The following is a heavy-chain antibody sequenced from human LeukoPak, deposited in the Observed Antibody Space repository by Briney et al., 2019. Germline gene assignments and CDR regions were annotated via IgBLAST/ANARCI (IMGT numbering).Heavy chain of an antibody. D-gene: IGHD3-22*01. CDR1: GFTFSSYS. Sequence: GGSLRLSCAASGFTFSSYSMNWVRQAPGKGLEWVSSISSSSSSYIYYADSVKGRFTISRDNAKNSLYLQMNSLRAEDTAVYYCARDIHYYDSSGYYYAGGLDDWGQGTLVTVSS. V-gene: IGHV3-21*01. CDR3: ARDIHYYDSSGYYYAGGLDD. J-gene: IGHJ4*02. CDR2: ISSSSSSYI.